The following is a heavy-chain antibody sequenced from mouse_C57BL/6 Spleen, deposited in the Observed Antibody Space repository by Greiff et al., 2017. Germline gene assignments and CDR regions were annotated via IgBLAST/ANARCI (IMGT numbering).Heavy chain of an antibody. CDR2: IDPSDSYT. Sequence: QVQLQQPGAELVMPGASVKLSCKASGYTFTSYWMHWVKQRPGQGLEWIGEIDPSDSYTNYNQKFKGKSTLTVDKSSSTAYMQLSSLTSEDSAVYYCARVYSEAMDYWGQGTSVTVSS. CDR1: GYTFTSYW. CDR3: ARVYSEAMDY. D-gene: IGHD1-3*01. V-gene: IGHV1-69*01. J-gene: IGHJ4*01.